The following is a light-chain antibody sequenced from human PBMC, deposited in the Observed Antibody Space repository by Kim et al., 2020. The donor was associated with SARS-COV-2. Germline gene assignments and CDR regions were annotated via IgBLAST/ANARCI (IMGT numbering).Light chain of an antibody. V-gene: IGKV3-20*01. CDR3: QQYGSSWT. Sequence: EIVLTQSPGTLSLSPGDRATLSCRASQSVYSNYLAWYQQKPGQAPRLLIYAASSRATGIPDRFSCSGSGTDFTLTIRRLQPEDFAVYYCQQYGSSWTFGQGTKVDIK. CDR2: AAS. J-gene: IGKJ1*01. CDR1: QSVYSNY.